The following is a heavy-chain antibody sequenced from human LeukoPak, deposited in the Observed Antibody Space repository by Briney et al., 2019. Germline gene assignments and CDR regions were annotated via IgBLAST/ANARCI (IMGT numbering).Heavy chain of an antibody. Sequence: GASVKVSCKASGYTFTSYYIHWVRQAPGQGLEWMGWINPNSGGTNYAQKFQGRVTMTRDTSISTAYMELSRLRSDDTAVYYCANRYYDSSGYYDYWGQGTLVTVSS. J-gene: IGHJ4*02. D-gene: IGHD3-22*01. CDR2: INPNSGGT. CDR1: GYTFTSYY. V-gene: IGHV1-2*02. CDR3: ANRYYDSSGYYDY.